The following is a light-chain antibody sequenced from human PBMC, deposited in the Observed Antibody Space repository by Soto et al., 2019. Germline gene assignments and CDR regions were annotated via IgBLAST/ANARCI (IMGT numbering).Light chain of an antibody. Sequence: EIVMTQSPASLSVPPGERATLSCRASQSVSSNFSWYLQKPGQAPRLLIYGASTRATAVPARFTASGSGTEFTLTISSLQSDDFGVYYCQHFVNSLTWTFGQGTKVDIK. J-gene: IGKJ1*01. CDR2: GAS. CDR1: QSVSSN. CDR3: QHFVNSLTWT. V-gene: IGKV3-15*01.